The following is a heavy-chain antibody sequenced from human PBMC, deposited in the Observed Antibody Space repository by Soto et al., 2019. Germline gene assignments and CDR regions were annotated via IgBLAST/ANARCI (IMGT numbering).Heavy chain of an antibody. Sequence: PSETLSLTCAVYGGSFSDYYWSWIRQPPGKGLEWIGEINHSGNTNYNPSLRSRVTISVDTSKNQFSLKMSSVTAADTAVYYCARGVVRRAIIQYTSLFDYWGLGTLVTVS. J-gene: IGHJ4*02. V-gene: IGHV4-34*01. D-gene: IGHD3-10*01. CDR3: ARGVVRRAIIQYTSLFDY. CDR1: GGSFSDYY. CDR2: INHSGNT.